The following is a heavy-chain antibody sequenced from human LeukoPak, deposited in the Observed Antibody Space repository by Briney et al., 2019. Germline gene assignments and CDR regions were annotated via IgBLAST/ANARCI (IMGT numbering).Heavy chain of an antibody. D-gene: IGHD6-19*01. J-gene: IGHJ6*03. Sequence: PSETLSLTCAVSGGSISSSNWWSWIRQPPGKGLEWIGEIYHSGSTNYNPSLKSRVTISVDKSKTQFSLKLSSVTAADTAVYYCAREVGGQVAVAKPNYYYYYMDVWGKGTTVTVSS. CDR3: AREVGGQVAVAKPNYYYYYMDV. V-gene: IGHV4-4*02. CDR2: IYHSGST. CDR1: GGSISSSNW.